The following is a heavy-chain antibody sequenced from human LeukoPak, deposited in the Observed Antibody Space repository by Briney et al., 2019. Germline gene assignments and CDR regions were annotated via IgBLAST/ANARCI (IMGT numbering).Heavy chain of an antibody. CDR3: ASTWIQLHYFDY. CDR2: IYYSGST. CDR1: GGSISSGDYY. Sequence: SETLSLTCTVSGGSISSGDYYWSWIRQPPGKGLEWIGYIYYSGSTYYNPSLKSRVTISVDTSKNQFSLRLSSVTAADTAVCYCASTWIQLHYFDYWGQGTLVTVSS. J-gene: IGHJ4*02. D-gene: IGHD5-18*01. V-gene: IGHV4-30-4*08.